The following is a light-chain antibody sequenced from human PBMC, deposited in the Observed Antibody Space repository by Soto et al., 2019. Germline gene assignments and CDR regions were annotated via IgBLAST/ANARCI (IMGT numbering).Light chain of an antibody. CDR2: KAS. J-gene: IGKJ5*01. CDR3: QQYGSSPIT. Sequence: DIQMTQSPSTLSASVGDRVSINGRASQSISAWLAWYQQKPGKAPRLLIYKASTLEIGVPSRFSGSGSGTDFTLTISRLEPEDFAVYYCQQYGSSPITFGQGTRLEIK. CDR1: QSISAW. V-gene: IGKV1-5*03.